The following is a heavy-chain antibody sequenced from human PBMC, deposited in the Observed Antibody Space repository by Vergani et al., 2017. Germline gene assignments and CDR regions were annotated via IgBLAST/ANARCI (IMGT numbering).Heavy chain of an antibody. CDR3: ARAPLGYFGVVIRIPYMDV. CDR1: GGSFSGYY. J-gene: IGHJ6*03. CDR2: INHSGST. D-gene: IGHD3-3*01. Sequence: QVQLQQWGAGLLKPSETLSLTCAVYGGSFSGYYWSWIRQPPGKGLEWIGEINHSGSTNYNPSLKSRVTISVDTSKNQFSLKLSSVTAADTAVYYCARAPLGYFGVVIRIPYMDVWGKXP. V-gene: IGHV4-34*01.